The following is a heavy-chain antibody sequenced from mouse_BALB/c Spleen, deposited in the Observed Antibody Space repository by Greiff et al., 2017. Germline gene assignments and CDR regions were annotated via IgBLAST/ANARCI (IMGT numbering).Heavy chain of an antibody. V-gene: IGHV1S29*02. CDR1: GYTFTDYN. D-gene: IGHD1-1*01. Sequence: EVQRVESGPELVKPGASVKISCKASGYTFTDYNMHWVKQSHGKSLEWIGYIYPYNGGTGYNQKFKSKATLTVDNSSSTAYMELRSLTSEDSAVYYCARAGYYYGSSSYYFDYWGQGTTLTVSS. CDR3: ARAGYYYGSSSYYFDY. J-gene: IGHJ2*01. CDR2: IYPYNGGT.